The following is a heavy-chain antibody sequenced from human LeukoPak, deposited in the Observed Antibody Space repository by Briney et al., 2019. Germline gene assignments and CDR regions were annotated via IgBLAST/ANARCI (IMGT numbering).Heavy chain of an antibody. CDR1: GGSISSYY. J-gene: IGHJ3*02. D-gene: IGHD6-19*01. V-gene: IGHV4-4*07. Sequence: SETLSLTCTVSGGSISSYYWSWIRQPAGKGLEWIGRIYTSGSTNYNPSLKSRVTMSVDTSKNQFSLKLSSVTAADTAVYYCARDYVGYSSGWYAAFDIWGQGTMVTVSS. CDR2: IYTSGST. CDR3: ARDYVGYSSGWYAAFDI.